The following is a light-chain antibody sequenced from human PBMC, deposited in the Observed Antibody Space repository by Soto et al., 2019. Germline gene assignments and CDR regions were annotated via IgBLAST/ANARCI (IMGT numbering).Light chain of an antibody. Sequence: EIVLTQSPATLSLSPGERATLSCRASQSVSSYLAWYQQKPGQAPRLLIYGASTRATGIPARFSGSGSGTEFTLTISSLQSEDFAVYYCQQYNSWLWTFGQGTKVDIK. J-gene: IGKJ1*01. CDR1: QSVSSY. CDR3: QQYNSWLWT. V-gene: IGKV3-15*01. CDR2: GAS.